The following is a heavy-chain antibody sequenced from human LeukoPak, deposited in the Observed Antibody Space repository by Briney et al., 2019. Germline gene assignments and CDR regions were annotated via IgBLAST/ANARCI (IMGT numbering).Heavy chain of an antibody. CDR2: INAGNGNT. CDR3: ARVRKGDWNYDY. V-gene: IGHV1-3*01. Sequence: ASVKVSCKASGYTFTSYAMHWVRQAPGQRLEWMGWINAGNGNTKYSQKFQGRVTMTRDTSISTAYMELSRLRSDDTAVYYCARVRKGDWNYDYWGQGTLVTVSS. D-gene: IGHD1-7*01. J-gene: IGHJ4*02. CDR1: GYTFTSYA.